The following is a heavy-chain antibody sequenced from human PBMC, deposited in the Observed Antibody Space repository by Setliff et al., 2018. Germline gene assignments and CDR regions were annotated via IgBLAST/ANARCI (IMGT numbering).Heavy chain of an antibody. CDR3: ARLSWNGLRYYGLDV. Sequence: SATLSLTCNVSGVSISSYYWSWIRQPPGKGMESIVYIQKSGSTNYNPSLMSRVSISVDTSKNQFSLKLRSVTAADTAVYYCARLSWNGLRYYGLDVWGQGTTVTVSS. CDR1: GVSISSYY. D-gene: IGHD3-3*01. J-gene: IGHJ6*02. CDR2: IQKSGST. V-gene: IGHV4-59*01.